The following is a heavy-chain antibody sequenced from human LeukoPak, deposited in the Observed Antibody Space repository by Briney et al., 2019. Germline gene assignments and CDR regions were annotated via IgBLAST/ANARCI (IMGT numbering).Heavy chain of an antibody. Sequence: SGTLSLTCAVSSGSISSSNWWSWVRQPPGKGLEWIGEIYHSGSTNYNPSLKSRVTISVDTSKNQFSLKLSSVTAADTAVYYCARGVAAAGHYYYYYGMDVWGQGTTVTVSS. J-gene: IGHJ6*02. CDR3: ARGVAAAGHYYYYYGMDV. V-gene: IGHV4-4*02. D-gene: IGHD6-13*01. CDR1: SGSISSSNW. CDR2: IYHSGST.